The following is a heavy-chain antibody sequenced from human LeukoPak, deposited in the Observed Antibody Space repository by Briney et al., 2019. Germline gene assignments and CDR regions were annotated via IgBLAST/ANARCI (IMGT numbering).Heavy chain of an antibody. CDR1: GGTFSSYA. CDR3: ARLPAYYDFWSGYSWFDP. Sequence: SVKVSCKASGGTFSSYAISWVRQAPGQGLEWMGGIIPIFGTANYAQKFQGRVTITADESTSTAYMELRSLRSDDTAVYYCARLPAYYDFWSGYSWFDPWGQGTLVTVSS. V-gene: IGHV1-69*13. D-gene: IGHD3-3*01. CDR2: IIPIFGTA. J-gene: IGHJ5*02.